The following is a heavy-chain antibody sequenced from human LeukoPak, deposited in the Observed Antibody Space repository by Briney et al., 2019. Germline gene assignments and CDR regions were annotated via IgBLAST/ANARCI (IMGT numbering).Heavy chain of an antibody. V-gene: IGHV1-69*13. CDR1: GGTFRNYA. J-gene: IGHJ4*02. Sequence: ASVKVSCKASGGTFRNYATSWVRQAPGQGLEWMGGIIPLFGRAEYAQSFQGRVTITADEATSTVYMELNSLRSEDTAVYYCASPKEDNDYYFDYWGQGTLVTVSS. D-gene: IGHD4/OR15-4a*01. CDR3: ASPKEDNDYYFDY. CDR2: IIPLFGRA.